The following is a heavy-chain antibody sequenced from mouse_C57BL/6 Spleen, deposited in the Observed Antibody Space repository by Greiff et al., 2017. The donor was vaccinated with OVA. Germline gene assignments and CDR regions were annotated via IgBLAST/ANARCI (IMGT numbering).Heavy chain of an antibody. J-gene: IGHJ1*03. CDR2: ISSGSSTI. CDR3: ARSGVDYYGSSYWYFDV. D-gene: IGHD1-1*01. V-gene: IGHV5-17*01. CDR1: GFTFSDYG. Sequence: EVMLVESGGGLVKPGGSLKLSCAASGFTFSDYGMHWVRQAPEKGLEWVAYISSGSSTIYYADTVKGRFTISRDNAKNTLFLQMTSLRSEDTAMYYCARSGVDYYGSSYWYFDVWGTGTTVTVSS.